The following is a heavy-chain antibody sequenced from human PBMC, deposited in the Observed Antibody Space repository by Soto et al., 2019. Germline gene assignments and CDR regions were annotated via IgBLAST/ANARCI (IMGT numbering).Heavy chain of an antibody. V-gene: IGHV1-69*13. CDR3: AQGCGDYVFDY. J-gene: IGHJ4*02. CDR2: IIPIFGTA. D-gene: IGHD2-21*02. CDR1: GGTFSSYA. Sequence: SVKVSCKASGGTFSSYAISWVQQVPGQWLEWMGGIIPIFGTANYAQKFQGRVTITADESTSTAYMELSSLRSEDTAVYYCAQGCGDYVFDYWGQGTLVTVSS.